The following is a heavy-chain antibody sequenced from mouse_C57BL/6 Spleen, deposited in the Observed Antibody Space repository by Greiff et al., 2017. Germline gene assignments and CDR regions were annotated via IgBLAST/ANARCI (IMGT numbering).Heavy chain of an antibody. J-gene: IGHJ2*02. Sequence: VQLQQPGAELVKPGASVKMSCKASGYTFTSYWITWVKQRPGQGLEWIGDIYPGSGSTNYNEKFKSKATLTVDTSSSTAYMQLSRLTSENSAVYNCARSDYDACGNYMDYWGQGTSLTVSS. V-gene: IGHV1-55*01. D-gene: IGHD2-4*01. CDR3: ARSDYDACGNYMDY. CDR1: GYTFTSYW. CDR2: IYPGSGST.